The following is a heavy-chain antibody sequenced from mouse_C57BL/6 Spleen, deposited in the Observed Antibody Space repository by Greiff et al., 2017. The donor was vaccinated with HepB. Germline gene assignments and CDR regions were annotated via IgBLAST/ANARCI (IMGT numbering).Heavy chain of an antibody. CDR1: GYTFTSYW. CDR3: ANLYSSYGNYYAMDY. Sequence: VQLQQSGAELVKPGASVKLSCKASGYTFTSYWMQWVKQRPGQGLEWIGEIDPSDSYTNYNHKFKGKATLTVDTSSRTAYMQLSSLTSEDSAVYYWANLYSSYGNYYAMDYWGQGTSVTVSS. J-gene: IGHJ4*01. D-gene: IGHD1-1*01. CDR2: IDPSDSYT. V-gene: IGHV1-50*01.